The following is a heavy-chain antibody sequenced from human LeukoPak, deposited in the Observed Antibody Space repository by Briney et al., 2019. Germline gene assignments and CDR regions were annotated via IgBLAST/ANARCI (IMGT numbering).Heavy chain of an antibody. CDR3: ARRRLAAAVHSEYFDY. CDR2: IYYSGST. CDR1: GGSISSSSYY. D-gene: IGHD6-13*01. Sequence: PSETLSLTCTVSGGSISSSSYYWGWIRQPPGKGLEWIGSIYYSGSTYYNPSLKSRVTISVDTSKNQFSLKLSSVTAADTAVYYCARRRLAAAVHSEYFDYWGQGTLVTVSS. J-gene: IGHJ4*02. V-gene: IGHV4-39*01.